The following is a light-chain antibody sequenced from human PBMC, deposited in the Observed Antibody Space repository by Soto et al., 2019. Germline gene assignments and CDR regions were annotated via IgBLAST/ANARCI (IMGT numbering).Light chain of an antibody. CDR3: QQYGSSPIT. CDR2: GAS. CDR1: QSVSSNY. J-gene: IGKJ5*01. V-gene: IGKV3-20*01. Sequence: EIVLTQSPGTLSLSPGERATLSCRASQSVSSNYLAWYQQKPGQAPRLLIYGASSRATGIPDRFSGSGPGTDFTLTIDRLEPEDFAVYYCQQYGSSPITFGQGTRLEIK.